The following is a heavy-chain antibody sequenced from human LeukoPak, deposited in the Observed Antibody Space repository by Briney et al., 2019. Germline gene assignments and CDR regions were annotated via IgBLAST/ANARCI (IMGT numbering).Heavy chain of an antibody. CDR3: AKVSVRGVLDAFDI. D-gene: IGHD3-10*01. CDR2: INTNSGGT. Sequence: ASVKVSCKASGYTFTGYYMHWVRQAPGQGLEWMGWINTNSGGTNYAQKFQGRVTMTSDTSISTAYIDLSTLRSDDTAVYYCAKVSVRGVLDAFDIWGPGTMVTVSS. V-gene: IGHV1-2*02. J-gene: IGHJ3*02. CDR1: GYTFTGYY.